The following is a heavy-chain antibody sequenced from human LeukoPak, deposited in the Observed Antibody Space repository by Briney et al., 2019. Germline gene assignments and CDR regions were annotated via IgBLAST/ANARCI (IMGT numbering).Heavy chain of an antibody. D-gene: IGHD6-19*01. CDR1: GFTFSSYS. J-gene: IGHJ4*02. Sequence: GGSLRLSCAASGFTFSSYSMTWVRQAPGKGLEWLSSFTSRSRNIYYADSVKGRFTISRDNAKNLLYLQMNSLRAEDTAVYYCARGPPGIAVAGTPPYYFDYWGQGTLVTDSS. CDR3: ARGPPGIAVAGTPPYYFDY. V-gene: IGHV3-21*06. CDR2: FTSRSRNI.